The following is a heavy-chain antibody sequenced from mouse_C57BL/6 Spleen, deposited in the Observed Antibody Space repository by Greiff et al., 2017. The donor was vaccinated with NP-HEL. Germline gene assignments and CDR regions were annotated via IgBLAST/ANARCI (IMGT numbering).Heavy chain of an antibody. J-gene: IGHJ4*01. CDR3: ARFYHYAMDY. CDR1: GYTFTSYW. CDR2: IDPSDSET. Sequence: VKLQQPGAELVRPGSSVKLSCKASGYTFTSYWMHWVKQRPIQGLEWIGNIDPSDSETHYNQKFKDKATLTVDKSSSTAYMQLSSLTSEDSAVYYCARFYHYAMDYWGQGTSVTVSS. V-gene: IGHV1-52*01.